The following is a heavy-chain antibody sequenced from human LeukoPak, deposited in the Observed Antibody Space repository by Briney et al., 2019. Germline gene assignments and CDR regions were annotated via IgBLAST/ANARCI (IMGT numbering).Heavy chain of an antibody. V-gene: IGHV1-2*02. CDR2: TSPRSGDT. D-gene: IGHD4-11*01. CDR1: GYTFSDYY. CDR3: ARDNYGTLDY. J-gene: IGHJ4*02. Sequence: ASVKVSCKVSGYTFSDYYIHWVRQAPGHGLEWMGWTSPRSGDTRYTQRFQGRVTMTRDTSISTVYMELDRLTFDDTAVYYCARDNYGTLDYWGEGTLVTVSP.